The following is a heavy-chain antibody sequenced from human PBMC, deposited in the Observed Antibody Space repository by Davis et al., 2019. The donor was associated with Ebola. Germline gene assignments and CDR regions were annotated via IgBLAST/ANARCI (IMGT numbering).Heavy chain of an antibody. CDR1: GGSISSNSYY. CDR2: INHSGST. D-gene: IGHD6-6*01. Sequence: SETLSLTCIVSGGSISSNSYYWSWIRQPPGKGLEWIGEINHSGSTNYNPSLKSRVTISVDTSKNQFSLKLSSVTAADTAVYYCARRGSSSFGYWGQGTLVTVSS. V-gene: IGHV4-39*07. CDR3: ARRGSSSFGY. J-gene: IGHJ4*02.